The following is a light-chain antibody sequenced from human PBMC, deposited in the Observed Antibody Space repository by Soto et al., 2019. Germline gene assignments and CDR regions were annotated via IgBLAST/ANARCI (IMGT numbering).Light chain of an antibody. CDR2: YDD. Sequence: QSVLTQPPSVSDAPRQRVTISCSGSSSNIGNNAVNWYQQLPGQAPKIVIYYDDLLTSGVSDRFSGPKSGTSASLAISDVQSDDEADYYCAAWDDSLNAYVFGPGTKLTVL. V-gene: IGLV1-36*01. CDR3: AAWDDSLNAYV. J-gene: IGLJ1*01. CDR1: SSNIGNNA.